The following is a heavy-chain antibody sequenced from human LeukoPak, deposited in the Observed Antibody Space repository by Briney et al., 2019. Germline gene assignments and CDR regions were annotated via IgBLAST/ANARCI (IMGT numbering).Heavy chain of an antibody. V-gene: IGHV1-18*01. CDR1: LYTFTSYG. J-gene: IGHJ4*02. CDR2: ISAYNGNT. D-gene: IGHD3-22*01. Sequence: ASVKVSCMASLYTFTSYGISWVRQAPGQGLEWMGWISAYNGNTNYARKLQGRVTRTTDTSTSTAYMELRSLRSDDTAVYYCAREPVGDYDSSGNFDYWGQGTLVTVSS. CDR3: AREPVGDYDSSGNFDY.